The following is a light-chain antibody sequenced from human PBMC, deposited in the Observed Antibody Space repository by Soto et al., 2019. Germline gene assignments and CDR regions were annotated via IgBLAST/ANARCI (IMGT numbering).Light chain of an antibody. Sequence: DIQMTQSPSTLSASVGDRVTITCRASQSISSWLAWYQQKPGKAPKLLIYKASSLESGVPSRFSGSGSGTEFTLTISSMQPDDFATYYNQQYNSYSITIGHVTKVDIK. CDR1: QSISSW. CDR3: QQYNSYSIT. CDR2: KAS. J-gene: IGKJ3*01. V-gene: IGKV1-5*03.